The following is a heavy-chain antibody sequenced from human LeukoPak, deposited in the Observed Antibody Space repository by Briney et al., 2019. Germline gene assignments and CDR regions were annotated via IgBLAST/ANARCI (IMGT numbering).Heavy chain of an antibody. D-gene: IGHD3-22*01. J-gene: IGHJ4*02. CDR2: IRYDGSNK. CDR1: GFTFRSYG. V-gene: IGHV3-30*02. Sequence: PGGSLRLSCAASGFTFRSYGMHWVRQAPGKGLEWVAFIRYDGSNKYYADSVKGRFTISRDNSKNTLYLQMNSLRPEDSAVHYCAKDGRGSGYFPDYWGQGTLVTVSS. CDR3: AKDGRGSGYFPDY.